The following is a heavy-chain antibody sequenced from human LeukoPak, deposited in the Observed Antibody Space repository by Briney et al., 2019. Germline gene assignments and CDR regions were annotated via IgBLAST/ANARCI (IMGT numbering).Heavy chain of an antibody. Sequence: SETLSLTCAVYGGSFSGYYWSWIRQPPGKGLEWIGEINHSGSTNYNPSLKSRVTISVDTSKNQLSLKLSSVTAADTAVYYCARRGIAQQLVLDSGCFDYWGKGTLVTVSS. CDR2: INHSGST. V-gene: IGHV4-34*01. CDR3: ARRGIAQQLVLDSGCFDY. CDR1: GGSFSGYY. J-gene: IGHJ4*02. D-gene: IGHD6-13*01.